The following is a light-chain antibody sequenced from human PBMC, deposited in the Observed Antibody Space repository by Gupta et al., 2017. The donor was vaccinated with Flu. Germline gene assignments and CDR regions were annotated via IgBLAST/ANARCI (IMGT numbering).Light chain of an antibody. CDR3: HQYKNCAKT. CDR1: QSVGRN. CDR2: GAS. J-gene: IGKJ1*01. Sequence: EKIMTQSPATLSVSPGESVTLSCTASQSVGRNVAWYQLKPGQPPRLLIYGASTTATDAPGRCSGSGSGTECTLTITSLQSEEFAVYYCHQYKNCAKTFGKGTKV. V-gene: IGKV3-15*01.